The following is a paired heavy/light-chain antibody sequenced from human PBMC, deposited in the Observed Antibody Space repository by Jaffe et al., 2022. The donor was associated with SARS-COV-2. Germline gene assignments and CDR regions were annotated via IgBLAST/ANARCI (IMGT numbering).Light chain of an antibody. J-gene: IGLJ2*01. CDR3: QAWDSSTAK. Sequence: SYELTQPPSVSVSPGQTASITCSGDKLGDKYACWYQQKPGQSPVLVIYQDSKRPSGIPERFSGSNSGNTATLTISGTQAMDEADYYCQAWDSSTAKFGGGTKLTVL. CDR2: QDS. CDR1: KLGDKY. V-gene: IGLV3-1*01.
Heavy chain of an antibody. Sequence: EVQLVESGGGLVQPGRSLRLSCTASGFTFGDYAMSWVRQAPGKGLEWVGFIRSKAYGGTTEYAASVKGRFTISRDDSKSIAYLQMNSLKTEDTAVYYCTRAYYDFWSGYQTRSVTDYYYGMDVWGQGTTVTVSS. D-gene: IGHD3-3*01. CDR2: IRSKAYGGTT. CDR3: TRAYYDFWSGYQTRSVTDYYYGMDV. J-gene: IGHJ6*02. CDR1: GFTFGDYA. V-gene: IGHV3-49*04.